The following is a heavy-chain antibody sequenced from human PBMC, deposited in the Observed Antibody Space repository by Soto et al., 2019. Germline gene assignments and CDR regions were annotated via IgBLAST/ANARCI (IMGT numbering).Heavy chain of an antibody. CDR2: INSDGSST. D-gene: IGHD3-10*01. CDR1: GFTFSSYW. CDR3: ARDTNYYASGSGVDY. Sequence: GGSLRLSCAASGFTFSSYWMHWVRQVPGKGLVWVSRINSDGSSTSYADSVKGRFTISRDNAKNSLNLQMNSLRADDTAVYFCARDTNYYASGSGVDYWGQGILVTVSS. V-gene: IGHV3-74*01. J-gene: IGHJ4*02.